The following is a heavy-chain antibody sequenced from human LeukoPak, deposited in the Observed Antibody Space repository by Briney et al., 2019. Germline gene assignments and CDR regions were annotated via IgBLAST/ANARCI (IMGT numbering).Heavy chain of an antibody. CDR2: ICPDGTGI. CDR1: GFIFSLYC. CDR3: VRDFRSADY. Sequence: GGSLRLSYAASGFIFSLYCMHWVRQAPGKGPMWVSRICPDGTGISYADSVKARFTTSRDNAKNTVYLQMNGLREEDTAVYYCVRDFRSADYWGQGTLVTVSS. J-gene: IGHJ4*02. V-gene: IGHV3-74*01.